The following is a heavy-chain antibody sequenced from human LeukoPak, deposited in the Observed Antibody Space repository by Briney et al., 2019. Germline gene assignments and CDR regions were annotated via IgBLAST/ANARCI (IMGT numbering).Heavy chain of an antibody. V-gene: IGHV3-66*01. CDR2: IYTGDST. D-gene: IGHD3-16*01. CDR1: GLSVSTKY. Sequence: PGGSLRLSCAASGLSVSTKYMTWVRQAAGKGLERVSGIYTGDSTHYADSVRGRFTISRDNSKNTLYLQMNSLRVDDTAVYYCTARPDSFRGPSDYWGQGTLVTVSS. J-gene: IGHJ4*02. CDR3: TARPDSFRGPSDY.